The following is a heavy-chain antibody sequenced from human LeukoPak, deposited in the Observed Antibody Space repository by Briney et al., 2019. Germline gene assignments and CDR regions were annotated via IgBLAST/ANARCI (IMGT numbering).Heavy chain of an antibody. J-gene: IGHJ4*02. CDR3: AKYYDILTGLDY. V-gene: IGHV4-34*01. D-gene: IGHD3-9*01. Sequence: KTSETLSLTCAVYGGSFSGYYWSWIRQPPGKGLEWIGEINHSGSTNYNPSLKSRVTISVDTSKNQFSLKLSSVTAADTAVYYCAKYYDILTGLDYWGQGTLVTVSS. CDR2: INHSGST. CDR1: GGSFSGYY.